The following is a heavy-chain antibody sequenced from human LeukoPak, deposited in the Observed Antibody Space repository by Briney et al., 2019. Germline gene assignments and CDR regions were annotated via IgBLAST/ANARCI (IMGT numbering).Heavy chain of an antibody. CDR3: ARVGARNIVVVPAANDAFDI. V-gene: IGHV1-18*01. J-gene: IGHJ3*02. Sequence: ASVKVSCKASGYTFTSYGISWVRQAPGQGLEWMGWISAYNGNTNYAQKLQGRVTMTTDTSTSTAYMELRSLRSDDTAVYYCARVGARNIVVVPAANDAFDIWGQGTMVTVSS. CDR2: ISAYNGNT. CDR1: GYTFTSYG. D-gene: IGHD2-2*01.